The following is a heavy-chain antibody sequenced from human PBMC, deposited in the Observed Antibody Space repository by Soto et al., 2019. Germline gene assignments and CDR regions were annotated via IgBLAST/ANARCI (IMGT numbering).Heavy chain of an antibody. Sequence: GGSLRLSCAASGFTFSNYEMNWVRQAPGKGLEWVSYISSSGSTIYYADSVKGRFTISRDNAKNSLYLQMNSLRAEDTGVYYCARVAQLHLNYWGQGTLVTVSS. J-gene: IGHJ4*02. V-gene: IGHV3-48*03. CDR3: ARVAQLHLNY. CDR1: GFTFSNYE. D-gene: IGHD1-26*01. CDR2: ISSSGSTI.